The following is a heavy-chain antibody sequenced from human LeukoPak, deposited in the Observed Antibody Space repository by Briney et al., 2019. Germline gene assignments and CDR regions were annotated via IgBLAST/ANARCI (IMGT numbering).Heavy chain of an antibody. V-gene: IGHV3-23*01. J-gene: IGHJ6*04. Sequence: PGGSLRLSCAASGFTFSNYGMSWVRQAPGKGLEWVSDIGGSGSSTYYADSVKGRFTISRDNSKNTLYLQMNSLRAEDTAVYYCAELGITMIGGVWGKGTTVTISS. CDR2: IGGSGSST. CDR1: GFTFSNYG. CDR3: AELGITMIGGV. D-gene: IGHD3-10*02.